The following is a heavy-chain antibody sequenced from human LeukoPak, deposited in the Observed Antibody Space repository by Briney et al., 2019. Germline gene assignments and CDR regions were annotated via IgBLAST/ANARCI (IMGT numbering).Heavy chain of an antibody. J-gene: IGHJ4*02. CDR2: VSPYNGNT. V-gene: IGHV1-18*01. CDR1: GYTFTAYG. D-gene: IGHD3-10*01. Sequence: ASVKVSCKASGYTFTAYGISWVRQAPGQGLEWMGWVSPYNGNTNYAQNLQGRVTMTTDTSTTTAFMEMRSLTSDDTAVYYCARSSGLGFEEYWGQGTLVTVSA. CDR3: ARSSGLGFEEY.